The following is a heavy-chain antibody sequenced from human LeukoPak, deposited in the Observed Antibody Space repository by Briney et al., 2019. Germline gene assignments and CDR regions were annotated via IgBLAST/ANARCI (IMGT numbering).Heavy chain of an antibody. CDR1: GGSFSGYY. D-gene: IGHD6-6*01. CDR3: ARLGSSSSIDY. V-gene: IGHV4-34*01. Sequence: SETLSLTCAVYGGSFSGYYWSWIRQPPGKGLEWIGEINHSGSTNYNPSLKSRVTISVDTSKNQFSLKLSSETAADTAVYYCARLGSSSSIDYWGQGTLVTVSS. CDR2: INHSGST. J-gene: IGHJ4*02.